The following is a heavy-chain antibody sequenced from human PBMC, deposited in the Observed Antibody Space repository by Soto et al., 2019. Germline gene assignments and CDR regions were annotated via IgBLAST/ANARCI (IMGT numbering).Heavy chain of an antibody. J-gene: IGHJ4*02. CDR2: INHSGIP. CDR3: ARGWRAAFYY. CDR1: GRSFSGYQ. Sequence: QVQLQQWGAGLLKPSETLSLTCAVYGRSFSGYQWIWIRQPPGKGLEWIGEINHSGIPNYNSSLESRVTISIDTSKNQFSLKLSSVTAADTAVYYCARGWRAAFYYWGQGTLVTVSS. V-gene: IGHV4-34*01. D-gene: IGHD6-25*01.